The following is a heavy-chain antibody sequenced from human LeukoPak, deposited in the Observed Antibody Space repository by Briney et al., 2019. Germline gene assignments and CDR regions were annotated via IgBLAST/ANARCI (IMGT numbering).Heavy chain of an antibody. V-gene: IGHV4-34*01. CDR3: ARVISGSYYLPGAFDI. Sequence: SETLSLTCAVYGGSFSGYYWSWIRQPPGKGLEWIGEINHSGSTNYNPSLKSRVTISVDTSKNQFSLKLSSVTAADTAVYYCARVISGSYYLPGAFDIWGQGTMVTVS. J-gene: IGHJ3*02. CDR1: GGSFSGYY. D-gene: IGHD1-26*01. CDR2: INHSGST.